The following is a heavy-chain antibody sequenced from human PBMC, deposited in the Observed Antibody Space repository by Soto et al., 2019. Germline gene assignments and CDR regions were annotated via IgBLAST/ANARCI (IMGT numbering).Heavy chain of an antibody. V-gene: IGHV4-4*07. Sequence: WETLSLTCTVSGGSISSYYWSWIRQPAGKGLEWIGRIYSSGSTNYNPSLKSRVTMSVDTSKNQFSLKLSSVTAADTAVYYCASTGGNSGYYYWGQGTPVTVSS. D-gene: IGHD3-22*01. CDR2: IYSSGST. CDR3: ASTGGNSGYYY. J-gene: IGHJ4*02. CDR1: GGSISSYY.